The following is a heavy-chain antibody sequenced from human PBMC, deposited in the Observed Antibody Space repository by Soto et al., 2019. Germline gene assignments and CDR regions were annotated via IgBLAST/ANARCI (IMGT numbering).Heavy chain of an antibody. V-gene: IGHV1-69*19. CDR2: ISPMFGAA. Sequence: QVQLVQSGAEMKKPGSSVKVSCQSSGGTFNTYAMNWVRKAPGQGPEWMGDISPMFGAANYAPKFQGRVTITADESTGTSYMQLSSLTSEDTALYFCGREVQVHTPAFVYWGQGTLVTVSS. CDR1: GGTFNTYA. D-gene: IGHD3-10*01. CDR3: GREVQVHTPAFVY. J-gene: IGHJ4*02.